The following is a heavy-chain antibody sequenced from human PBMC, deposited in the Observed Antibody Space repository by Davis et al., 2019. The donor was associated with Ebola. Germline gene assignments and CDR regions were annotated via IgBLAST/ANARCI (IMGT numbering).Heavy chain of an antibody. CDR2: IYYSGST. J-gene: IGHJ4*02. Sequence: GSLRLSCAVYGGSFSGYYWSWTRQPPGKGLEWIGSIYYSGSTYYNPSLKSRVTISVDTSKNQFSLKLSSVTAADTAVYYCASLTIFWSYWGQGTLVTVSS. V-gene: IGHV4-34*01. CDR3: ASLTIFWSY. D-gene: IGHD3-9*01. CDR1: GGSFSGYY.